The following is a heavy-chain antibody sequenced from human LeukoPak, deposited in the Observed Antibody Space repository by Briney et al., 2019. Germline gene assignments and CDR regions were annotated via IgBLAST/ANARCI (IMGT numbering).Heavy chain of an antibody. CDR1: GGSISSSNW. J-gene: IGHJ4*02. CDR3: ARVRGSRGYGADFDF. CDR2: IYHSGST. V-gene: IGHV4-4*02. Sequence: SETLSLTCAVSGGSISSSNWWSWVRQPPGKGLEWIGEIYHSGSTNYNPSLKSRVTVSVSTSKNQFSLNLKSVTAADTAVYYCARVRGSRGYGADFDFWGQGTLVTVSS. D-gene: IGHD3-22*01.